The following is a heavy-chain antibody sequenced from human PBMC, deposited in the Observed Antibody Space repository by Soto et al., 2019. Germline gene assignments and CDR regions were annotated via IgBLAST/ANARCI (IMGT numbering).Heavy chain of an antibody. V-gene: IGHV3-23*01. CDR2: ISGSGGST. J-gene: IGHJ6*03. Sequence: PGGSLRLSCAASGFTFSSYAMIWVRQAPGKGLEWVSAISGSGGSTYYADSVKGRFTISRDNSKNTLYLQMNSLRAEDTAVYYWAKDVSSSSPYYYYYVDVWGKGTTVTVFS. D-gene: IGHD6-6*01. CDR3: AKDVSSSSPYYYYYVDV. CDR1: GFTFSSYA.